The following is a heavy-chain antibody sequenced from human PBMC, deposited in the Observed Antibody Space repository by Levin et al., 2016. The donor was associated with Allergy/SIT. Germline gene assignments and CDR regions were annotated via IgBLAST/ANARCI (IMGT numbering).Heavy chain of an antibody. D-gene: IGHD3-10*01. Sequence: WVRQAPGQGLEWMGGIIPIFGTANYAQKFQGRVTITADESTSTAYMELSSLRSEDTAVYYCARDSISYGSSDYWGQGTLVTVSS. CDR2: IIPIFGTA. V-gene: IGHV1-69*01. J-gene: IGHJ4*02. CDR3: ARDSISYGSSDY.